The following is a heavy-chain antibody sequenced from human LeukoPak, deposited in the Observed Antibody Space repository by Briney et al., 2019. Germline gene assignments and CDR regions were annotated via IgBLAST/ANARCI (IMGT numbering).Heavy chain of an antibody. CDR3: ARELTLNYYYYMDV. CDR1: GFTFSSYW. D-gene: IGHD3-9*01. V-gene: IGHV3-7*01. J-gene: IGHJ6*03. Sequence: GGSLRLSCAASGFTFSSYWMSWVRQAPGKGLEWGANIKQDGSEKYYVDCVKGGFTISRDNAKNSLYLQMNSLRAEDTAVYYCARELTLNYYYYMDVWGKGTTVTVSS. CDR2: IKQDGSEK.